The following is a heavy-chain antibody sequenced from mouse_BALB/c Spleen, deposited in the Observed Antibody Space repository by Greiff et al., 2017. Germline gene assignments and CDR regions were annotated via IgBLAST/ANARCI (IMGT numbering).Heavy chain of an antibody. CDR3: ARGEYYAMDY. CDR1: GFTFSDYY. Sequence: DVHLVESGGGLVKPGGSLKLSCAASGFTFSDYYMYWVRQTPEKRLEWVATISDGGSYTYYPDSVKGRFTISRDNAKNNLYLQMSSLKSEDTAMYYCARGEYYAMDYWGQGTSVTVSS. V-gene: IGHV5-4*02. CDR2: ISDGGSYT. J-gene: IGHJ4*01.